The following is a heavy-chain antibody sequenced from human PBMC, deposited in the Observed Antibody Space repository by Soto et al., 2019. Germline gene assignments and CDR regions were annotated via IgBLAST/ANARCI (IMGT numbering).Heavy chain of an antibody. V-gene: IGHV3-23*01. CDR2: ISGSGGST. Sequence: GGSLRLSCAASGFTFSSYARSWVRQAPGKGLEWVSAISGSGGSTYYADSVKGRFTISRDNSKNTLYLQMNSLRAEDTAVYYCAKVVSVTTFYFDYWGQGTLVTVSS. CDR1: GFTFSSYA. D-gene: IGHD4-17*01. J-gene: IGHJ4*02. CDR3: AKVVSVTTFYFDY.